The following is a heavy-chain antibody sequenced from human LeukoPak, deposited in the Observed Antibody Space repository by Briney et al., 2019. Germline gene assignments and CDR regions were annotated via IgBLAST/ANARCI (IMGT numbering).Heavy chain of an antibody. Sequence: GGSLRLSCAASGFTFSSYAMSWVRQAPGKGLEWVSAISGSGGSTYYADSVKGRFTISRDNSKNTLYLQMNSLRAEDTAVYYCAGSLRGYSYGSDYWGQGTLVTVSS. CDR2: ISGSGGST. CDR3: AGSLRGYSYGSDY. V-gene: IGHV3-23*01. J-gene: IGHJ4*02. D-gene: IGHD5-18*01. CDR1: GFTFSSYA.